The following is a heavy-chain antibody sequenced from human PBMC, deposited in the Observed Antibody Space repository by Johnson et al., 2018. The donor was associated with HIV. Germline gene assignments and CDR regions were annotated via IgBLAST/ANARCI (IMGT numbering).Heavy chain of an antibody. CDR2: ISGSGGST. J-gene: IGHJ3*02. V-gene: IGHV3-NL1*01. D-gene: IGHD5-18*01. CDR3: ARWVDTTVEI. Sequence: QMQLVESGGGVVQPGRSLRLSCAASGFTFSSYGMHWVRQAPGKGLEWVSAISGSGGSTSYADSVKGRFTISRDNAKNTLYLQMNSLRAEDTAVYYCARWVDTTVEIWGQGTRVNVAS. CDR1: GFTFSSYG.